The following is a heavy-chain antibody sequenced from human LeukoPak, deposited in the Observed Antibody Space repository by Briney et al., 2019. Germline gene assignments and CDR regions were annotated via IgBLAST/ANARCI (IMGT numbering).Heavy chain of an antibody. CDR1: GYTFTSYG. Sequence: GASVKVSCKASGYTFTSYGISWVRQAPGQGLECMGWISAYNGNTNYAQKFQGRVTMTTDTSTSTAYMELRSLRSDDTAVYYCARVSVATITFGYAFDIWGQGTMVTVSS. V-gene: IGHV1-18*01. J-gene: IGHJ3*02. CDR2: ISAYNGNT. CDR3: ARVSVATITFGYAFDI. D-gene: IGHD5-12*01.